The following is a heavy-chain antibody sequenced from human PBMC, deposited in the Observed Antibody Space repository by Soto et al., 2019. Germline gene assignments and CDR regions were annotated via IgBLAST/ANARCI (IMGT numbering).Heavy chain of an antibody. J-gene: IGHJ6*02. CDR1: GGSISSSSYY. Sequence: PSETLSLTCTVSGGSISSSSYYWGWIRQPPGKGLEWIGSIYYSGSTYYNPSLKSRVTISVDTSKNQFSLKLSSVTAADTAVYYCARQMVRGNYYYYGMDVWGQGTTVTVSS. D-gene: IGHD3-10*01. CDR3: ARQMVRGNYYYYGMDV. CDR2: IYYSGST. V-gene: IGHV4-39*01.